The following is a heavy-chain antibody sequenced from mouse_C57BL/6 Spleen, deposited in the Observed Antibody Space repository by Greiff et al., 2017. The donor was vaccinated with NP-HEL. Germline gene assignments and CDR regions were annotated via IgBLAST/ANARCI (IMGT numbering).Heavy chain of an antibody. CDR1: GFTFSSYG. V-gene: IGHV5-6*01. Sequence: EVQGVESGGDLVKPGGSLKLSCAASGFTFSSYGMSWVRQTPDKRLEWVATISSGGSYTYYPDSVKGRFTISRDNAKNTLYLQMSSLKSEDTAMYYCARHGSPHYYGSSHWYFDVWGTGTTVTVSS. CDR3: ARHGSPHYYGSSHWYFDV. J-gene: IGHJ1*03. D-gene: IGHD1-1*01. CDR2: ISSGGSYT.